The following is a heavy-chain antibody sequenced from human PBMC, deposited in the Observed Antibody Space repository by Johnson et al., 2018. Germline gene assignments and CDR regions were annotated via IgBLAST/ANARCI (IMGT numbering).Heavy chain of an antibody. J-gene: IGHJ6*03. CDR1: GGSVTSGGYY. CDR3: AKSPRAPNHSYYYMDV. V-gene: IGHV4-61*02. Sequence: QVQLQESGPGLVKPSQTLSLTCNVFGGSVTSGGYYWSWIRQPAGKGLEWIGRFYSSGRTTYNPSLKSRVTIAIYTSRNQVPLKLPSGTAPDAAGYYGAKSPRAPNHSYYYMDVWGKGTPVTVSS. CDR2: FYSSGRT.